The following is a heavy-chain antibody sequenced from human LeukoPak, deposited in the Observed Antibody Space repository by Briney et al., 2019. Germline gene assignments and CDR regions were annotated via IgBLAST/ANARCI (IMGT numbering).Heavy chain of an antibody. Sequence: GGSLRLSCAASGFTFSSYAMSWVRQAPGKGLEWVSAISGSGGSTYYADSVKGWFTISRDNSKNTLYLQMNSLRAEDTAVYYCAKDSRYYYDSSGYYRFAFDIWGQGTMVTVSS. CDR2: ISGSGGST. CDR3: AKDSRYYYDSSGYYRFAFDI. V-gene: IGHV3-23*01. J-gene: IGHJ3*02. CDR1: GFTFSSYA. D-gene: IGHD3-22*01.